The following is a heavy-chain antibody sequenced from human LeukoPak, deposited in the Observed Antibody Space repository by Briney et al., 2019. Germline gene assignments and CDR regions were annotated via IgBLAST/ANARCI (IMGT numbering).Heavy chain of an antibody. V-gene: IGHV3-66*01. CDR1: GITVSSNY. J-gene: IGHJ4*02. D-gene: IGHD6-13*01. Sequence: PGGSLRLSCAASGITVSSNYMSWVRQAPGKGLEWVSVIYSGGSTYYSDSVKGRFTISRDNSKNTLYLQMTSLRAEDTAVYYCARDDGRIAAAGVIDYWGQGTLVTVSS. CDR3: ARDDGRIAAAGVIDY. CDR2: IYSGGST.